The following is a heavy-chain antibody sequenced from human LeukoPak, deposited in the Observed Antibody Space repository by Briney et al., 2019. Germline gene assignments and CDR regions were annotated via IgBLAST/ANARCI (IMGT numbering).Heavy chain of an antibody. V-gene: IGHV4-39*01. CDR2: IFYSGST. CDR3: ARHGYYDIFTWGDWFDP. CDR1: GGSISSSSYY. Sequence: SETLSLTCTASGGSISSSSYYWGWIRQPPGKGLGWIGSIFYSGSTYYNPSLKSRVTISVDTSKNQFSLKLSSVTAADTAVYYCARHGYYDIFTWGDWFDPWGQGTLVTVSS. J-gene: IGHJ5*02. D-gene: IGHD3-9*01.